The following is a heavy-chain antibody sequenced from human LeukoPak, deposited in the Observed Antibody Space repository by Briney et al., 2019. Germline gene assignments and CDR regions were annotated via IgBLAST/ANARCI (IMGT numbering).Heavy chain of an antibody. CDR1: GYTFTLYY. Sequence: GASVKVSCKASGYTFTLYYMHWVRQAPGQGLEWMGIINPSGGSTTYAQKFQGRVTMTRDTSTSTVYVELSSLRSEDTAVYYCARDYGGNPSLFDYWGQGTLVTVSS. CDR2: INPSGGST. D-gene: IGHD4-23*01. V-gene: IGHV1-46*01. J-gene: IGHJ4*02. CDR3: ARDYGGNPSLFDY.